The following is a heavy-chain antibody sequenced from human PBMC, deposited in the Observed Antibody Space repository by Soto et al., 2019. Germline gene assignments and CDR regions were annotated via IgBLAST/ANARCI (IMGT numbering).Heavy chain of an antibody. CDR1: GFTFTNYA. V-gene: IGHV3-23*01. J-gene: IGHJ5*01. Sequence: EVQLSESVGRLGQPGGSLRLSCAASGFTFTNYAMTWVRQSPGKGLQWVSGISATGGLKYYADSVQGRFTISRDNSKNTLYLQMDNLRDEDTAIYYCAREVGAPSGWLDSWGQGTQVTVSS. CDR3: AREVGAPSGWLDS. CDR2: ISATGGLK. D-gene: IGHD1-26*01.